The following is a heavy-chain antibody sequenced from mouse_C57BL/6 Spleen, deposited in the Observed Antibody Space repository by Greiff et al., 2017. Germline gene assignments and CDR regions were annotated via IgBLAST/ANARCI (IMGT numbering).Heavy chain of an antibody. CDR1: GYTFTDYN. D-gene: IGHD2-3*01. Sequence: EVQRVESGPELVKPGASVKMSCKASGYTFTDYNMHWVKQSHGKSLEWIGYINPNNGGTSYNQKFKGKATLTVNKSSSTAYMELRSLTSEDSAVYYCARDDGYYLWFAYWGQGTLVTVSA. CDR2: INPNNGGT. CDR3: ARDDGYYLWFAY. V-gene: IGHV1-22*01. J-gene: IGHJ3*01.